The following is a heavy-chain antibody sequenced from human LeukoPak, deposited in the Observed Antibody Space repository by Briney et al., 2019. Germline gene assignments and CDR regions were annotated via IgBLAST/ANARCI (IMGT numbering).Heavy chain of an antibody. CDR3: TRIRADGYYYYGMDV. CDR1: GFTFSGSA. CDR2: IRSKANSYAT. V-gene: IGHV3-73*01. J-gene: IGHJ6*02. Sequence: PGGSLRLSCAASGFTFSGSAMHWVCQASGKGLEWVGRIRSKANSYATAYAASVKGRFTISRDDSKNTAYLQMNSLKTEDTAVYYCTRIRADGYYYYGMDVWGQGTTVTVSS.